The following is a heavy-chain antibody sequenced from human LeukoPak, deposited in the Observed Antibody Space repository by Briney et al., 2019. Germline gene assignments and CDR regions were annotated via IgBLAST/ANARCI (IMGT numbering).Heavy chain of an antibody. J-gene: IGHJ4*02. D-gene: IGHD3-10*01. CDR2: INPNSGVT. CDR3: ATDALYGSGSYDYFDY. V-gene: IGHV1-2*02. Sequence: GASVKVSCKASGYTFTGYYLHWVRQAPGQGLEWMGWINPNSGVTSSAQKFQGRVTMTEDTSTDTAYMELSSLRSEDTAVYYCATDALYGSGSYDYFDYWGQGTLVTVSS. CDR1: GYTFTGYY.